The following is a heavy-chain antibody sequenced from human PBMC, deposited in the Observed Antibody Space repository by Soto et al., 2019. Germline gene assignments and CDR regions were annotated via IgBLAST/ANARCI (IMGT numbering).Heavy chain of an antibody. CDR2: ITKSGDT. Sequence: EAQLLESGGDLVQPGGSLRLSCAASGFTFNIYAMSWVRQAPGKGLEWVSSITKSGDTYYADSVRGRFIISRDNSRNTMYLQINGLRAEDTAVYYCAKGRTSGWYEWDYWGQGDLVIVSS. CDR1: GFTFNIYA. D-gene: IGHD6-19*01. CDR3: AKGRTSGWYEWDY. J-gene: IGHJ4*02. V-gene: IGHV3-23*01.